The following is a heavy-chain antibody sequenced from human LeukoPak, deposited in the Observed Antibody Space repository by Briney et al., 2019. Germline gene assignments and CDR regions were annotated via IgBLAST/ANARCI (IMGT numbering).Heavy chain of an antibody. CDR3: AREEPRYGDSYSPDAFAI. V-gene: IGHV3-30-3*01. CDR2: ISYDGSNK. Sequence: GGSLRLSCAASGFTFSSYAMHWVRQAPGKGLEWVAVISYDGSNKYYADSVKGRFTISRDNSKNTLYLQMNSLRAEDTAVYYCAREEPRYGDSYSPDAFAIWGQGTMVTVSS. J-gene: IGHJ3*02. CDR1: GFTFSSYA. D-gene: IGHD4-17*01.